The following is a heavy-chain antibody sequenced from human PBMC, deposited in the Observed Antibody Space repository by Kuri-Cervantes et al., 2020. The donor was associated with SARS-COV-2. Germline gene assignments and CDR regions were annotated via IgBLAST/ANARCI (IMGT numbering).Heavy chain of an antibody. CDR3: ARQGTYGSSGWALEDFDY. J-gene: IGHJ4*02. CDR2: IYYSGST. CDR1: GGSISSSSYY. Sequence: SETLSLTCTVSGGSISSSSYYWGWIRQPPGKGLEWIGYIYYSGSTNYNPSLKSRVTISVDTSKNQFSLKLSSVTAADTAVYYCARQGTYGSSGWALEDFDYWGQGTLVTVYS. V-gene: IGHV4-61*05. D-gene: IGHD6-19*01.